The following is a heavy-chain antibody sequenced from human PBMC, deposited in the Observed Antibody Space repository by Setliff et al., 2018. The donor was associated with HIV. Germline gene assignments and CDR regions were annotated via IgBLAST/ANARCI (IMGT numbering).Heavy chain of an antibody. CDR2: INPNSGGT. D-gene: IGHD3-10*01. J-gene: IGHJ4*01. V-gene: IGHV1-2*02. Sequence: ASVKVSCKASGYTFTGYYMHWVRQAPGQGLEWMGWINPNSGGTNYAQKFQGRVTMTRDTSITTAYMELSGLTSDDTAVYFCARVRGRGAYYFDYWGRGTPVTVSS. CDR3: ARVRGRGAYYFDY. CDR1: GYTFTGYY.